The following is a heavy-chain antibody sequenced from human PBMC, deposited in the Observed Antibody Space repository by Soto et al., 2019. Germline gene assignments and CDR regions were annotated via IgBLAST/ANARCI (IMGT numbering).Heavy chain of an antibody. CDR3: ARGFFNHGGYYYYGMDV. V-gene: IGHV4-59*12. J-gene: IGHJ6*02. Sequence: TSETLSLTCTVSGGSISSYYWSWIRQPPGKGLEWIGYIYYSGSTNYNPSLKSRVTISVDTSKNQFSLKLSSVTAADTVVYYCARGFFNHGGYYYYGMDVWGQGTTVTVSS. D-gene: IGHD3-16*01. CDR2: IYYSGST. CDR1: GGSISSYY.